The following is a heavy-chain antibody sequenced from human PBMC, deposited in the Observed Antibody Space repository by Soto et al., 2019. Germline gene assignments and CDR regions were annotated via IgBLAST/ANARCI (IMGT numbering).Heavy chain of an antibody. CDR3: ARGHIPNIAAAGTYFDY. Sequence: QVQLVQSGAEVKKPGSSVKVSCKASAGTFSSYAISWVRQAPGQGLEWMGGFIPIFGTANYAQKFQGRVTITADESTSTAYMELSSLRSEDTAVYYCARGHIPNIAAAGTYFDYWGQGTLVTVSS. J-gene: IGHJ4*02. CDR1: AGTFSSYA. V-gene: IGHV1-69*01. D-gene: IGHD6-13*01. CDR2: FIPIFGTA.